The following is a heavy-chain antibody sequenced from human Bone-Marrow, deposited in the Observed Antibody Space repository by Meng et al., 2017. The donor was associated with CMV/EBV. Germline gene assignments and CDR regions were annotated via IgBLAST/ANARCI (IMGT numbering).Heavy chain of an antibody. D-gene: IGHD2-2*02. CDR3: ARDLSRIVVVPAAIPPHYYYGMDA. CDR1: GLTFSSYW. V-gene: IGHV3-74*01. Sequence: GESLKISCAASGLTFSSYWLHWVRQAPGKGLVWVSRINSDGSSTSYADSVKGRFTISRDNAKNTLYLQMNSLRAEDTAVYYCARDLSRIVVVPAAIPPHYYYGMDAWGQGTTVTVSS. J-gene: IGHJ6*02. CDR2: INSDGSST.